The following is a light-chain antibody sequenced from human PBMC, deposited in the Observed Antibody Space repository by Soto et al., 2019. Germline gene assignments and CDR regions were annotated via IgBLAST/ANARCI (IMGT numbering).Light chain of an antibody. CDR3: QQLNSYPFT. V-gene: IGKV1-9*01. CDR2: AAS. CDR1: QGISSY. Sequence: DILLTQSPSFLSASVGDRVTITCRASQGISSYLAWYQQKPGKAPQLLIYAASTWQSGVPSRFSGSGSGTEFTLTISSLQPEDFATYYCQQLNSYPFTFGGGTKVEIK. J-gene: IGKJ4*01.